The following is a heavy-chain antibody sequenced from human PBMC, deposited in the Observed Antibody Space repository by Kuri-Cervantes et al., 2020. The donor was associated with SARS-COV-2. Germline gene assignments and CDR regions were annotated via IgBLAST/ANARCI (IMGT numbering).Heavy chain of an antibody. J-gene: IGHJ5*02. CDR3: AKDPYYYDSSGYYYADWFDP. V-gene: IGHV3-23*01. CDR2: ISGSGGST. CDR1: GFTFSSYA. D-gene: IGHD3-22*01. Sequence: GGSLRLSCAASGFTFSSYAMSWVRQAPGKGLEWVSAISGSGGSTYYADSVKGRFTISRDNSKNTLYLQMNSLRAEDTAVYYCAKDPYYYDSSGYYYADWFDPWGQGTLVTVSS.